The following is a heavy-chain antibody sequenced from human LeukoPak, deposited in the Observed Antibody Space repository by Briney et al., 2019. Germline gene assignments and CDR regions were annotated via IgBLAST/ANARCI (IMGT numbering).Heavy chain of an antibody. D-gene: IGHD1-26*01. CDR2: ISGSGGST. Sequence: PGGSLRLSCAASGFTFSSYGMSWVRQAPGKGLEWVSAISGSGGSTYYADSVKGRFTISRDNSKNTLYLQMNSLRAEDTAVYYCANYAYSGSYYGYWGQGILVTVSS. J-gene: IGHJ4*02. CDR1: GFTFSSYG. CDR3: ANYAYSGSYYGY. V-gene: IGHV3-23*01.